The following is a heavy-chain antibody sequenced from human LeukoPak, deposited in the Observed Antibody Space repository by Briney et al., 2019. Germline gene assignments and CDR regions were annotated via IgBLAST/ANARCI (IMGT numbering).Heavy chain of an antibody. V-gene: IGHV3-48*02. Sequence: GGSLRLSCAASGFTFSAYSMNWVRQAPGKGLDWVSYISSRSFTIYYADSVKGRFTISGDNAKNSLYLEMNSLRDEDTAVYYCARSVIAVAGYDAFDIWGQGTVVTVSS. CDR1: GFTFSAYS. CDR3: ARSVIAVAGYDAFDI. J-gene: IGHJ3*02. D-gene: IGHD6-19*01. CDR2: ISSRSFTI.